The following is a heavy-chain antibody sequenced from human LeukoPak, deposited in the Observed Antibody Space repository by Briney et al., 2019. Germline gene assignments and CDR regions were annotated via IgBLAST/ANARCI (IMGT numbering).Heavy chain of an antibody. D-gene: IGHD6-13*01. V-gene: IGHV4-34*01. CDR2: INHSGST. CDR3: ARGPGEQQLVRFWFDP. CDR1: GGSFSGYY. J-gene: IGHJ5*02. Sequence: SETLSLTCAVYGGSFSGYYWSWIRQPPGKGLEWIGEINHSGSTNYNPSLKSRVTISVDTSKNQFSLKLSSVTAADTAVYYCARGPGEQQLVRFWFDPWGQGTLVTVSS.